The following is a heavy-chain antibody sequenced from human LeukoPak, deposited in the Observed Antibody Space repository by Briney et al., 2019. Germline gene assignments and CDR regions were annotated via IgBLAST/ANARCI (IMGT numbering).Heavy chain of an antibody. CDR3: ARDFKGRGWPYYFDY. CDR1: GGSISSSSYY. J-gene: IGHJ4*02. CDR2: VYYSGST. D-gene: IGHD2-15*01. Sequence: TSETLSLTCTVSGGSISSSSYYWGWIRQPPGKGPEWIGGVYYSGSTYYNPSIKSRVTITVDTSKNQFSLKLSAVTDADTDVYDCARDFKGRGWPYYFDYWGQGTLVTVSS. V-gene: IGHV4-39*07.